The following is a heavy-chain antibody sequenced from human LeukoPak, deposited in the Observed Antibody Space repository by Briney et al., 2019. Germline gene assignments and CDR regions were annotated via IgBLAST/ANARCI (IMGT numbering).Heavy chain of an antibody. V-gene: IGHV4-59*01. CDR1: GGSTSSYY. CDR3: ARGGLDVLRFLEWFYFDY. J-gene: IGHJ4*02. D-gene: IGHD3-3*01. CDR2: IYYSGST. Sequence: SETLSLTCTVSGGSTSSYYWSWIRQPPGKGLEWIGYIYYSGSTNYNPSLKSRVTISVDTSKNQFSLKLSSVTAADTAVYYCARGGLDVLRFLEWFYFDYWGQGTLVTVSS.